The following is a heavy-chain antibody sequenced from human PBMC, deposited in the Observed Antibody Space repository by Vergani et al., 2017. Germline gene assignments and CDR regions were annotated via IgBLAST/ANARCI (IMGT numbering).Heavy chain of an antibody. Sequence: QGQLAQPGAEVKKLGSSVKVSCKAPGGTFSSNSISWARQAPGQGLEWMGRFIPIFGTTSYAQKFQGRVTILADESTSTAYMELSSLRSEDTAVYYCARSSGYYSYYFDFWGQGTLVTVSS. J-gene: IGHJ4*02. V-gene: IGHV1-69*13. D-gene: IGHD3-22*01. CDR2: FIPIFGTT. CDR3: ARSSGYYSYYFDF. CDR1: GGTFSSNS.